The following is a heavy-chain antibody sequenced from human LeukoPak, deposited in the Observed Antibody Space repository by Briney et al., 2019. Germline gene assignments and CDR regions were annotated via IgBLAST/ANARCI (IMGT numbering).Heavy chain of an antibody. V-gene: IGHV4-39*01. CDR2: IYYSGRT. D-gene: IGHD3-22*01. J-gene: IGHJ4*02. CDR3: ARHRLYYYDSSGYYNGFYFDY. Sequence: SETLSVTCTVSGGSISSSSYYWGWLRRPPGKGLEWIGSIYYSGRTYYNPSLKSRVTIYVDRYKKEFSLKLGSVTAADTAVYYCARHRLYYYDSSGYYNGFYFDYWGQGTLVTVSS. CDR1: GGSISSSSYY.